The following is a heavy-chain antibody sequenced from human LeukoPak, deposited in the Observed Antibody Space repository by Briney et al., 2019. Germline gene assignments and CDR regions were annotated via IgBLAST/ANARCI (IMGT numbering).Heavy chain of an antibody. Sequence: GGSLRLSCAPSGFTFNNYGMHWVRQTPGKGLEWVAAIWYDGTTRFYADFVKGRFTISRDNSKNTLHLQMNSLRVEDTAVYYCARDSAGTVDYWGQGILVTVSS. V-gene: IGHV3-33*01. CDR3: ARDSAGTVDY. D-gene: IGHD6-13*01. CDR1: GFTFNNYG. CDR2: IWYDGTTR. J-gene: IGHJ4*02.